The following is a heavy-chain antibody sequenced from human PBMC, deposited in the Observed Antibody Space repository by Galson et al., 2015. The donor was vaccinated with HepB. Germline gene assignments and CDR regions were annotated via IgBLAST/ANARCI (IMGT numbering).Heavy chain of an antibody. V-gene: IGHV1-18*01. J-gene: IGHJ2*01. Sequence: SVKVSCKASGYTFTSYGISWVRQAPGQGLEWMGWISAYNGNTNYAQKLQGRVTMTTDTSTSTAYMELRSLRSDDTAVYYCARDGRPFGVVIAYWYFDLWGRGTLVTVSS. CDR1: GYTFTSYG. D-gene: IGHD3-3*01. CDR3: ARDGRPFGVVIAYWYFDL. CDR2: ISAYNGNT.